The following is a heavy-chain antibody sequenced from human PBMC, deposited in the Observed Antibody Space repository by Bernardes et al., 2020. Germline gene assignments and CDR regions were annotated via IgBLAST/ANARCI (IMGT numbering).Heavy chain of an antibody. CDR3: AKDLGIAAAGRYYYYYGMDV. V-gene: IGHV3-30*18. CDR1: GFTFSSYG. J-gene: IGHJ6*02. CDR2: ISYDGSNK. Sequence: GGSLRLSCAASGFTFSSYGMHWVRQAPGKGLEWVAVISYDGSNKYYADSVKGRFTISRDNSKNTLYLQMNSLRAEDTAVYYCAKDLGIAAAGRYYYYYGMDVWGQGTTVTVSS. D-gene: IGHD6-13*01.